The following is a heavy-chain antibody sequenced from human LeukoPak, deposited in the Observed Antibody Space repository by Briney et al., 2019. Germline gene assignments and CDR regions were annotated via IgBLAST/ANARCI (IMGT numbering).Heavy chain of an antibody. Sequence: AGGSLRLSCATSGFTFSSYSMNWFRQAPGKGLECVSSIRSTSSYIYYADSVKGRFTISRDNAKNSLYLQMNSLRAEDTAVYYCARDSYYYDSSGRTPDLDDWGQGTLVTVSS. J-gene: IGHJ4*02. V-gene: IGHV3-21*01. CDR1: GFTFSSYS. CDR3: ARDSYYYDSSGRTPDLDD. CDR2: IRSTSSYI. D-gene: IGHD3-22*01.